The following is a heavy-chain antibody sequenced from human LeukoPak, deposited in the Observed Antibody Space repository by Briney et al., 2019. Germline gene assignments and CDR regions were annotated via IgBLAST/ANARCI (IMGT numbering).Heavy chain of an antibody. J-gene: IGHJ5*02. D-gene: IGHD3-10*01. CDR1: GFTFSSYG. CDR2: ISSSSSDYI. V-gene: IGHV3-21*05. Sequence: GGSLRLSCAASGFTFSSYGMSWVRQAPGKGLEWVSYISSSSSDYIYYADSVKGRFTISRDSATNSLYLQMNSLRAEDTAVYYCAREYGFGSGSYYPWGQGTLVIVSS. CDR3: AREYGFGSGSYYP.